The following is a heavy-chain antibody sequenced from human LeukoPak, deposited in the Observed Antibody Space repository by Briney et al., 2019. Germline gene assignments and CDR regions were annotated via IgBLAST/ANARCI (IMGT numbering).Heavy chain of an antibody. V-gene: IGHV4-34*01. Sequence: AETLSLTCAVYGGSFRGYYWSWIRQPPGKGLEWIGEINHSGSTNYNPSLKSRVTISVDTSKNQFSLKLSSVTAADTAVYSCARGRYGDYERYFDYWGQGTLVTVSS. J-gene: IGHJ4*02. CDR3: ARGRYGDYERYFDY. CDR2: INHSGST. CDR1: GGSFRGYY. D-gene: IGHD4-17*01.